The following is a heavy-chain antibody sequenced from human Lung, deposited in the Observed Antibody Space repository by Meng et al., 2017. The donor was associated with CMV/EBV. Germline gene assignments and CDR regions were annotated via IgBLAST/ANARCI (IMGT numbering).Heavy chain of an antibody. Sequence: ESLKISCAPSGFSFSSYTLHWVRQAPGKGLEWVAYISSSRSYINYADSVKGRFTISRDNAQNSLYLQMSSLRAEDTAVYYCARERLYQPLWGDALDIWGQGTMVTVSS. CDR2: ISSSRSYI. CDR3: ARERLYQPLWGDALDI. V-gene: IGHV3-21*01. D-gene: IGHD2-2*01. J-gene: IGHJ3*02. CDR1: GFSFSSYT.